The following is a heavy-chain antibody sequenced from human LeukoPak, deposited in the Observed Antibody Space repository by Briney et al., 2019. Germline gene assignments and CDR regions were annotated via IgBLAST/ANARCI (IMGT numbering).Heavy chain of an antibody. CDR2: IKHSGST. J-gene: IGHJ3*02. CDR3: ARVGGSSLHDAFDI. V-gene: IGHV4-34*01. D-gene: IGHD2-2*01. CDR1: GGSFSGYY. Sequence: SETLSLTCAVYGGSFSGYYWSWIRQPPGKGLEWIGEIKHSGSTNYNPSLKSRVTISVDTSKNQFSLKLSSVTAADTAVYYCARVGGSSLHDAFDIWGQGTMVTVSS.